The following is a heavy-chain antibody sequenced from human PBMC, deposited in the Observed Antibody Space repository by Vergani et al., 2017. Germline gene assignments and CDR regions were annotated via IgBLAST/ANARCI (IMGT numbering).Heavy chain of an antibody. V-gene: IGHV4-38-2*01. CDR3: ARLKYQDNWFDP. Sequence: QVQLQESGPGLVKPSETLSLTCAVSGYSISSGYYWGWIRQPPGKGLEWIGSIYHSGSTYYNPSLKSRVTISVDTSKNQFSLKLSSVTAAATAVYYCARLKYQDNWFDPWGQGTLVTVSS. D-gene: IGHD2-2*01. CDR1: GYSISSGYY. J-gene: IGHJ5*02. CDR2: IYHSGST.